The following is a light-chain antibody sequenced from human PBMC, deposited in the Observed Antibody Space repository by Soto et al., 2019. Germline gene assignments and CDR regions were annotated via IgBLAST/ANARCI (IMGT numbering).Light chain of an antibody. CDR1: QSVSSNY. J-gene: IGKJ4*01. V-gene: IGKV3-20*01. CDR3: QQYDTSPPLT. Sequence: EIVLTQSPGTLSLSPGDRATLSCRASQSVSSNYIAWYQQKRGQAPRLLIFGASSRSTGIPDRFSGSGSGTDFTLTISRLEPEDFAAYYCQQYDTSPPLTFGGGTKVEIK. CDR2: GAS.